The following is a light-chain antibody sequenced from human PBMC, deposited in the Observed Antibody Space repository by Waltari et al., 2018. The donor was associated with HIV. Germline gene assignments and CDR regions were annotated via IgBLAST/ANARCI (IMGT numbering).Light chain of an antibody. J-gene: IGLJ1*01. CDR3: ASFTSGRLNV. V-gene: IGLV2-14*03. CDR1: SSDVGAYHY. Sequence: QSALTQPASVSGSPGQSFPIPCTGSSSDVGAYHYVSWYQQPPGKVPKLLIYDVYMRPSRISNRFSGAKSGNTASLTISGLRDEDEADYYCASFTSGRLNVFGTGTKVTVL. CDR2: DVY.